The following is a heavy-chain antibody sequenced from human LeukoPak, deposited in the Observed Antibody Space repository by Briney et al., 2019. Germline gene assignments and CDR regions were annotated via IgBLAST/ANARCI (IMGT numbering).Heavy chain of an antibody. CDR2: VFYSGST. CDR1: DDSIKNYF. V-gene: IGHV4-59*01. D-gene: IGHD3-22*01. Sequence: SETLSLTCTVSDDSIKNYFWTWIRQSPGKGLEWIGYVFYSGSTSYNPSLRSRLTMSVDMSKSQFSLNLKSVTAADTAVYYCARGTRRYYDGSGYYYGEFDYWGQGILVTVPS. J-gene: IGHJ4*02. CDR3: ARGTRRYYDGSGYYYGEFDY.